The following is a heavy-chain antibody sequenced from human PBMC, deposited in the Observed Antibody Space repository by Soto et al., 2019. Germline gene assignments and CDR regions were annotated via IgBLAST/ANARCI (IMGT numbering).Heavy chain of an antibody. D-gene: IGHD2-2*01. J-gene: IGHJ6*02. CDR2: ISPYNGDT. Sequence: QVQLKQSGGEVKNSGASVKVSCQSAGYAFIKYGINWVRQAPGKGLEWLGWISPYNGDTNYAQSLQDRITMTRDTSTSIAYMELRNLRSNDTAVYYCARVGPIVVEPSAANFYFDQGMDVWGQGTTVIVS. CDR3: ARVGPIVVEPSAANFYFDQGMDV. V-gene: IGHV1-18*01. CDR1: GYAFIKYG.